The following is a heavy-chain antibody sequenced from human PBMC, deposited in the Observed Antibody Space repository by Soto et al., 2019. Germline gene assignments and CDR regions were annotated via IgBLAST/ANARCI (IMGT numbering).Heavy chain of an antibody. CDR3: ARDKVGMVDY. Sequence: QVQLVQSGAEVKKPEASVKVSCKASGYTFTSYDMNWVRQATGQGREGMGWMNPNSVNTGYAQKFQGRVTMTRNTSIITAYLELRSLRSEDTAVYYCARDKVGMVDYWGQGTLVSVSS. V-gene: IGHV1-8*01. J-gene: IGHJ4*02. CDR2: MNPNSVNT. CDR1: GYTFTSYD. D-gene: IGHD5-12*01.